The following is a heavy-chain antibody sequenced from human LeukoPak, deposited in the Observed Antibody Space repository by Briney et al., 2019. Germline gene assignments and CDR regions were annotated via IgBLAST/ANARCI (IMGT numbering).Heavy chain of an antibody. D-gene: IGHD3-10*01. J-gene: IGHJ4*02. CDR3: ARMTMVRGGDY. V-gene: IGHV3-48*03. CDR1: GFTFSSYE. CDR2: ISSSGNTV. Sequence: PGGSLRLSCAACGFTFSSYEMNWVRQAPGKGLEWVSYISSSGNTVFYADSVKGRFTIARDNAKNSLFLQMNSLRAEDTAVYYCARMTMVRGGDYWGQGTLVTVSS.